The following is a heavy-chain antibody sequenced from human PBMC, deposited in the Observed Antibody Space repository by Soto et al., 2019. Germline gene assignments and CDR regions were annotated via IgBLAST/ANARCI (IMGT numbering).Heavy chain of an antibody. Sequence: GGSLRLSCAASGFTFSSSCMTWVRQAPGKGLEWVSAISGGGDSTYYADSVKGRFTISRDNAKNTLHLQMNSLGAEDTAVYYCASNYAYAEGYYFYGINVWGQGTTVTVSS. CDR2: ISGGGDST. CDR1: GFTFSSSC. V-gene: IGHV3-23*01. D-gene: IGHD3-16*01. J-gene: IGHJ6*02. CDR3: ASNYAYAEGYYFYGINV.